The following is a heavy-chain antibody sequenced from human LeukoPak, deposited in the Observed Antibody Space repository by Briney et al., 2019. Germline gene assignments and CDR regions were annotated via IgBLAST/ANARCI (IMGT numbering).Heavy chain of an antibody. CDR3: ASGDFWSGSSPVDY. Sequence: SETLSLTCTVSGGSISSSSYYWGWIRQPPGKGLEWIGSIYYSGSTYYNPSLKSRVTISVDTSKNQFSLKLSSVTAADTAVYYCASGDFWSGSSPVDYWGQGTLVTVS. D-gene: IGHD3-3*01. J-gene: IGHJ4*02. CDR2: IYYSGST. V-gene: IGHV4-39*07. CDR1: GGSISSSSYY.